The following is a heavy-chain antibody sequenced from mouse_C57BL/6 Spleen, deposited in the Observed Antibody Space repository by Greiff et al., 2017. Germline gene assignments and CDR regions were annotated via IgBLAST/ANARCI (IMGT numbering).Heavy chain of an antibody. CDR3: ARDYSNYPFAY. Sequence: EVKLQESGGGLVKPGGSLKLSCAASGFTFSSYAMSWVRQTPEKRLEWVATISDGGSYTYYPDNVKGRFTISRDNAKNNLYLQMSHLKSEDTAMYYCARDYSNYPFAYWGQGTLVTVSA. CDR2: ISDGGSYT. CDR1: GFTFSSYA. V-gene: IGHV5-4*01. D-gene: IGHD2-5*01. J-gene: IGHJ3*01.